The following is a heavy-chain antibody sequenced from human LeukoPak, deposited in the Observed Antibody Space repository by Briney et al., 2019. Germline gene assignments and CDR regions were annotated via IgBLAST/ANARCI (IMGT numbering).Heavy chain of an antibody. CDR3: ARGILRGITNNWFDP. J-gene: IGHJ5*02. CDR1: GGTFSSYA. Sequence: SVKVSCKASGGTFSSYAISWVRQAPGQGLEWMGGIIPIFGTANYAQKFQGRVTITTDESTSTAYMELSSLRSEDTAVYYCARGILRGITNNWFDPWGQGTLVTVSS. D-gene: IGHD3-10*01. CDR2: IIPIFGTA. V-gene: IGHV1-69*05.